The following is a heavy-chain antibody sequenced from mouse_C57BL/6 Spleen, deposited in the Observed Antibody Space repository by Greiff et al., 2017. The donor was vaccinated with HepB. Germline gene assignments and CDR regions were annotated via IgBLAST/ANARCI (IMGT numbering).Heavy chain of an antibody. J-gene: IGHJ1*03. V-gene: IGHV1-53*01. Sequence: QVQLQQSGTELVKPGASVKLSCKASGYTFTSYWMHWVKQRPGQGLEWIGNINPSNGGTNYNEKFKSKATLTVDKSSSTAYMQLSSLTSEDSAVYYCARGEGYYGSSWYFDVWGTGTTVTVSS. CDR3: ARGEGYYGSSWYFDV. CDR1: GYTFTSYW. D-gene: IGHD1-1*01. CDR2: INPSNGGT.